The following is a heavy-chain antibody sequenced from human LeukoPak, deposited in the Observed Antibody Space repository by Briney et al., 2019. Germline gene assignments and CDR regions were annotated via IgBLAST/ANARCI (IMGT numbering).Heavy chain of an antibody. Sequence: RGCPRLSCAASGFTSSSYEMNCGCQGPRGRLWWGSYISSSGGTIYYAHTAKDQFTISRDNAKSTLYLQMTNVRAEDTAVYFCARNLASWGQGTLVTVSS. CDR1: GFTSSSYE. J-gene: IGHJ5*02. CDR3: ARNLAS. CDR2: ISSSGGTI. V-gene: IGHV3-48*03.